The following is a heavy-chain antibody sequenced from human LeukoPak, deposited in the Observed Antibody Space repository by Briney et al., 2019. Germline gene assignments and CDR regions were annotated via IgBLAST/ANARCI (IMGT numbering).Heavy chain of an antibody. CDR3: AKELGGVVVPAALDY. CDR1: GFTFSSYG. D-gene: IGHD2-2*01. V-gene: IGHV3-30*18. CDR2: ISYDGSSK. J-gene: IGHJ4*02. Sequence: PGRSLRLSCAASGFTFSSYGMHWVRQAPGKGLEWVAVISYDGSSKYYADSVKGRFTISRDNTKNTLYLQMNSLRAEDTAVYYCAKELGGVVVPAALDYWGKGTLVTVSS.